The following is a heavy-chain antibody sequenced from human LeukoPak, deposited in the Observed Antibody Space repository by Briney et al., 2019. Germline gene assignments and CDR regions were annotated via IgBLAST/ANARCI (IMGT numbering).Heavy chain of an antibody. V-gene: IGHV3-21*01. D-gene: IGHD4-23*01. CDR2: ISSSSNYI. J-gene: IGHJ4*02. CDR3: ARDGGFAFDY. CDR1: GFTFSSYT. Sequence: GGSLRLSRAASGFTFSSYTMNWVRQAPGKGLEWVSSISSSSNYIYYADSVKGRFTISRDNAKNSVYLQMNSLRAEDTAVYYCARDGGFAFDYWGQGTLVTVSS.